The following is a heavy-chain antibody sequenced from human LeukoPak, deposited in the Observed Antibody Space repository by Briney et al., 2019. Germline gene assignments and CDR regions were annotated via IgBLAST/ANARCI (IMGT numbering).Heavy chain of an antibody. CDR3: ARSSSWYANPFDY. CDR1: GGSFSGYY. V-gene: IGHV4-34*01. J-gene: IGHJ4*02. Sequence: SETPSLTCAVYGGSFSGYYWSWIRQPPGKGLEWIGEINHSGSTNYNPSLKSRVTISVDTSKNQFSLKLSSVTAADTAVYYCARSSSWYANPFDYWGQGTLVTVSS. D-gene: IGHD6-13*01. CDR2: INHSGST.